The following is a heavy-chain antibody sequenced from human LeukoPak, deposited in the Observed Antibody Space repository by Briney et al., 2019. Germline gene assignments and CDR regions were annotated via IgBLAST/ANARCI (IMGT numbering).Heavy chain of an antibody. V-gene: IGHV3-23*01. J-gene: IGHJ4*02. CDR2: ISGSGGST. CDR1: GFTFSSYA. CDR3: AKDRGIAARSSELFDY. Sequence: GGSLRLSCAASGFTFSSYAMSWVRQAPGKGLEWVSAISGSGGSTYYADSVKGRFTISGDNSKNMLYLQMNSLRAEDTAVYYCAKDRGIAARSSELFDYWGQGTLVTVSS. D-gene: IGHD6-6*01.